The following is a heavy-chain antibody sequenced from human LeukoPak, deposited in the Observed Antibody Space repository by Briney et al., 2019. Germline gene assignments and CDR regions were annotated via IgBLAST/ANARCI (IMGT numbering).Heavy chain of an antibody. CDR3: ARSYDSRGYFYYGMDV. CDR2: IYYNGAT. J-gene: IGHJ6*02. CDR1: GGSISSYY. V-gene: IGHV4-59*01. Sequence: SETLSLTCTVSGGSISSYYGGWIRQPPGKPLEWIGYIYYNGATGYNPSLTSRVTISVDTSKNQFSLKLTSVIAADTAVYYCARSYDSRGYFYYGMDVWGQGTTVTVSS. D-gene: IGHD3-22*01.